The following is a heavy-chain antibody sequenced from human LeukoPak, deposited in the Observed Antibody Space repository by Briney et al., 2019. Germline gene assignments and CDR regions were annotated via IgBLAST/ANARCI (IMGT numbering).Heavy chain of an antibody. CDR3: ARRSGIAVAGAFDY. Sequence: RPGGSLRLSCAASGFTFSSYAMSWVRQAPGKGLEWVSGISGSGDSTYYADSVKGRFTISRDNSKNTLYLQMNSLRAEDTAVYYCARRSGIAVAGAFDYWGQGTLVTVSS. V-gene: IGHV3-23*01. D-gene: IGHD6-19*01. CDR1: GFTFSSYA. J-gene: IGHJ4*02. CDR2: ISGSGDST.